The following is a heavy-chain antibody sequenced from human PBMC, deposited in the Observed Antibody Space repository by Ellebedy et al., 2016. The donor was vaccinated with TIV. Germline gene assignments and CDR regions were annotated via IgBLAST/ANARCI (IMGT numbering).Heavy chain of an antibody. V-gene: IGHV1-24*01. J-gene: IGHJ2*01. CDR1: GYTLTELS. D-gene: IGHD6-13*01. CDR2: FDPEDGET. CDR3: ARERDSSPRYWYFDL. Sequence: ASVKVSXKVSGYTLTELSMHWVRQAPGKGLEWMGGFDPEDGETIYAQKFQGRVTMTEDTSTDTAYMELSSLRSGDTAVYYCARERDSSPRYWYFDLWGRGTLVTVPS.